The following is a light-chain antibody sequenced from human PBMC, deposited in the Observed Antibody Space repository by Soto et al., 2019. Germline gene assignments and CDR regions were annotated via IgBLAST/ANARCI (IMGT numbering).Light chain of an antibody. J-gene: IGLJ1*01. CDR2: RNN. Sequence: QSVLTQPPSASGTPGQRVTISCSGSSSNIGSNYVYWYQQLPGTAPKLLIYRNNQRPSVVPERFSGSKSGTSASLAISGLRSEDEADYYCAAWDDSLSGFVFGTGTKVTVL. CDR3: AAWDDSLSGFV. CDR1: SSNIGSNY. V-gene: IGLV1-47*01.